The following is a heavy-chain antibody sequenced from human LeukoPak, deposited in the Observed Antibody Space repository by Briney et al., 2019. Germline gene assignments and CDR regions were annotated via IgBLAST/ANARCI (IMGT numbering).Heavy chain of an antibody. CDR1: GFTFSVYS. D-gene: IGHD2-21*02. V-gene: IGHV3-21*01. CDR3: ARGDPPPH. Sequence: GGSLRLSSAASGFTFSVYSMNWIRQAPGKGLEWVSSISSSSSCIYYADSVKGRFTISRDNSKNSLYLQMNSLRAEDTAVYYCARGDPPPHWGQGTLVTVSS. CDR2: ISSSSSCI. J-gene: IGHJ4*02.